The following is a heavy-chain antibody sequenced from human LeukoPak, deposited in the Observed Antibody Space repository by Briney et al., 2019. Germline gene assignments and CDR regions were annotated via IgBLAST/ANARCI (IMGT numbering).Heavy chain of an antibody. J-gene: IGHJ4*02. V-gene: IGHV3-48*03. CDR3: ARGVGY. Sequence: GGSLRLSCAASGFTFSSYAMHWVRQAPGKGLEWVSYISSSGNTIYYADSVKGRFTISRDNAKNSLYLQVNSLRAEDTAVYYCARGVGYWGQGTLVTVSS. CDR2: ISSSGNTI. CDR1: GFTFSSYA. D-gene: IGHD2-2*01.